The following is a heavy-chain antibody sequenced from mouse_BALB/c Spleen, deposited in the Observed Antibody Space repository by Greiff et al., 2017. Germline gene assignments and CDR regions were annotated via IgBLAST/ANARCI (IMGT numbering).Heavy chain of an antibody. D-gene: IGHD1-1*01. J-gene: IGHJ3*01. CDR1: GFTFSSYA. CDR2: ISSGGST. Sequence: EVQLVESGGGLVKPGGSLKLSCAASGFTFSSYAMSWVRQTPEKRLEWVASISSGGSTYYPDSVEGRFTISRDNARNILYLQMSSLRSEDTAMYYCARDYYGSSYVRFAYWGQGTLVTVSA. CDR3: ARDYYGSSYVRFAY. V-gene: IGHV5-6-5*01.